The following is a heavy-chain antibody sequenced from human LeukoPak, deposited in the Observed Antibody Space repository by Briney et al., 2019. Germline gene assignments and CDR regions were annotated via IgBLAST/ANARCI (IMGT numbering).Heavy chain of an antibody. CDR3: ARDWDTAMVNDAFDI. V-gene: IGHV3-21*01. J-gene: IGHJ3*02. CDR2: ISSSSSYI. Sequence: GGSLRLSCAASGFTFSSYSMNWVRQAPGKGLEWVSSISSSSSYIYYADSVKGRFTISRDNAKNSLYLQMNSLRAEDTAVYYCARDWDTAMVNDAFDIWGQGTMVTVSS. CDR1: GFTFSSYS. D-gene: IGHD5-18*01.